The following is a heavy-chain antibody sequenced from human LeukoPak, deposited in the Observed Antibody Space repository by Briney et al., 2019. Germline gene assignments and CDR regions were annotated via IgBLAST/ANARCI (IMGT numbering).Heavy chain of an antibody. D-gene: IGHD6-13*01. CDR1: GFTFSSYG. J-gene: IGHJ6*02. Sequence: PGGSLRLSCAASGFTFSSYGMHWVRQAPGKGLEWVAVISYDGSNKYYADSVKGRFTISRDNSKNTLYLQMNSLRAEDTAVYYCAKAWLAAARRLFYGMDVWGQGTTVTVSS. V-gene: IGHV3-30*18. CDR2: ISYDGSNK. CDR3: AKAWLAAARRLFYGMDV.